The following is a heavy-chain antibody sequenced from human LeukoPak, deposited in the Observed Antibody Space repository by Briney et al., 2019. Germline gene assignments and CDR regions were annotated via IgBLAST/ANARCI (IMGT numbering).Heavy chain of an antibody. CDR2: IKQDGSEK. V-gene: IGHV3-7*05. Sequence: PGGPLRLSCAAPGFTFSSYWMSWVRQAPGKGLEWVANIKQDGSEKYYVDSVKGRFTISRDNAKSSLYLQMNSLRAEDTAVYYCARKMKTGDRVGTFDIWGQGTMVTVSS. D-gene: IGHD1-1*01. CDR3: ARKMKTGDRVGTFDI. CDR1: GFTFSSYW. J-gene: IGHJ3*02.